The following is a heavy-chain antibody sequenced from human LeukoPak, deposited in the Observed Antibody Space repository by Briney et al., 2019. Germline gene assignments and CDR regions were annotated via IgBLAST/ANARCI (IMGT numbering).Heavy chain of an antibody. V-gene: IGHV3-30*18. CDR3: AKDIVVVPAAMDYYDGMDV. J-gene: IGHJ6*02. CDR1: GFTFSSYG. Sequence: GGSLRLSCAASGFTFSSYGMHWVRQAPGKGLEWVAVISYDGSNKYYADSVKGRFTISRDNSKNSLYLQMNSLRTEDTALYYCAKDIVVVPAAMDYYDGMDVWGQGTTVTVSS. D-gene: IGHD2-2*01. CDR2: ISYDGSNK.